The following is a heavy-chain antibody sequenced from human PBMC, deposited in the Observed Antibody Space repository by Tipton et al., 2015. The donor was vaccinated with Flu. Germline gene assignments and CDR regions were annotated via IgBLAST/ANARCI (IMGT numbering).Heavy chain of an antibody. V-gene: IGHV3-53*01. CDR3: ARGREARGGHYGMDV. D-gene: IGHD3-10*01. CDR1: GFTVSSNY. J-gene: IGHJ6*02. CDR2: IYIGGSI. Sequence: SLRLSCAASGFTVSSNYMTWVRQAPGKGLEWVSVIYIGGSIYYADSVKGRFTISRDKSKNTVYLQMNSLRAEDTAAYYCARGREARGGHYGMDVWGQGTTVTVSS.